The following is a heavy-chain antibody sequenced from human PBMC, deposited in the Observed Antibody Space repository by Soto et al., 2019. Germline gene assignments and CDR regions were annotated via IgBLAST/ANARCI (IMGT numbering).Heavy chain of an antibody. J-gene: IGHJ5*02. CDR2: ISYDGSNK. D-gene: IGHD3-3*01. CDR1: GFTFGSYG. CDR3: AKEFQITIFGVAPFDP. V-gene: IGHV3-30*18. Sequence: PGGSLRLSCAASGFTFGSYGMHWVRQAPGKGLEWVAVISYDGSNKYYADSVKGRFTISRDNSKNTLYLQMNSLRAEDTAVYYCAKEFQITIFGVAPFDPWGQGTLVTAPQ.